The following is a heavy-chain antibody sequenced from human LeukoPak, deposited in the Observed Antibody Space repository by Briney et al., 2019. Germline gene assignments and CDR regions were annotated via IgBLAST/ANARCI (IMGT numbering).Heavy chain of an antibody. CDR1: GYTFTGYY. Sequence: SVKVSCKASGYTFTGYYMHWVRQAPGRGLEWMGWINPNSGGTNYAQKFQGRVTMTRDTSISTAYMELSRLRSDDTAVYYCARDVVVGLYNWFDRWGHGALVTVSS. J-gene: IGHJ5*02. D-gene: IGHD1-26*01. V-gene: IGHV1-2*02. CDR3: ARDVVVGLYNWFDR. CDR2: INPNSGGT.